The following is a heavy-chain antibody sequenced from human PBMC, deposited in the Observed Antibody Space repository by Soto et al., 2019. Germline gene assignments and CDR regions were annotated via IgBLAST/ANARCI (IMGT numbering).Heavy chain of an antibody. J-gene: IGHJ5*02. V-gene: IGHV3-30-3*01. Sequence: PGGSLRLSCAASGVTFSDHPMHWVRQAPVTGLEWVAVMSYGGDTKYYADSVKGRFTISRDNSKNSLYLQMNSLRAEDTAVYYCARYDFWSGYNWFDPWGQGTLVTVSS. CDR3: ARYDFWSGYNWFDP. CDR1: GVTFSDHP. CDR2: MSYGGDTK. D-gene: IGHD3-3*01.